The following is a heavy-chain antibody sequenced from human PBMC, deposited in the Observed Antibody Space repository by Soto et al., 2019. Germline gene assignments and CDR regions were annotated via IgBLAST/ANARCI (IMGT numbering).Heavy chain of an antibody. Sequence: QLQLQESGPGLVKPAETLFLSCTVSGGSVVNSNYYWGWIRQSPGKGLEWVGNVHYDQTTYYTPSLECRLTISIQTLNNTSSLKLTSVLDSDTAVYYCTRHRGRFGEADYWGQGTLVTVSS. J-gene: IGHJ4*02. CDR2: VHYDQTT. CDR3: TRHRGRFGEADY. D-gene: IGHD3-10*01. V-gene: IGHV4-39*01. CDR1: GGSVVNSNYY.